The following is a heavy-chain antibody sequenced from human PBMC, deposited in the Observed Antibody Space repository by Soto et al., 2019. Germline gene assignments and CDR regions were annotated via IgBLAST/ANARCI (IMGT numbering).Heavy chain of an antibody. Sequence: PGGSLRLSCAASGFTFSSYWMSWVRQAPGKGLEWVANIKQDGSEKYYVDSVKGRFTISRDNAKNSLYLQMNSLRAEDTAVYYCARFSSGYVSGGFDYWGQGTLVTISS. J-gene: IGHJ4*02. V-gene: IGHV3-7*01. CDR1: GFTFSSYW. CDR3: ARFSSGYVSGGFDY. CDR2: IKQDGSEK. D-gene: IGHD5-12*01.